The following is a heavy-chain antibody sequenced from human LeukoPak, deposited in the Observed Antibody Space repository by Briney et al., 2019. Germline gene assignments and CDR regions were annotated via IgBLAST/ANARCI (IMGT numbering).Heavy chain of an antibody. J-gene: IGHJ4*02. D-gene: IGHD6-19*01. CDR1: GGSINNYY. V-gene: IGHV4-59*01. CDR3: ARYRSSALDY. CDR2: IHYTGST. Sequence: KPSETLSLTCTVSGGSINNYYWSWMRQPPGKGLEWIGYIHYTGSTKYNPSLQGRVTISVDTSKNQISLKLSSVTAADTAVYFCARYRSSALDYWGQGALVTVSS.